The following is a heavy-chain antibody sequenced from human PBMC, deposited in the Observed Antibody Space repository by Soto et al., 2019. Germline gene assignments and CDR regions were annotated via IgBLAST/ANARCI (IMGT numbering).Heavy chain of an antibody. Sequence: GGSLRLSCAASGFSFSDYYMSRIRQAPGKGLEWVSYISSSGSYTNYADSVKGRITISRDNAKKSLYLQMNSLRAEDSAVYYCAREISPGIEVPGSCGQGPLVTVYS. D-gene: IGHD6-19*01. V-gene: IGHV3-11*06. CDR3: AREISPGIEVPGS. J-gene: IGHJ5*02. CDR2: ISSSGSYT. CDR1: GFSFSDYY.